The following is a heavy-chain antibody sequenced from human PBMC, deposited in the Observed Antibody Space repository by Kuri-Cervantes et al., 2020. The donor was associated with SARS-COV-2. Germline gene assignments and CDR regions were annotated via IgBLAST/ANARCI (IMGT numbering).Heavy chain of an antibody. CDR2: ISSSGSTI. CDR1: GFTFSSYE. Sequence: LSLTCAASGFTFSSYEMNWVRQAPGKGLEWVSYISSSGSTIYYADSVKGRFTISRDNAKNSLYLQMNSLRAEDTAVYYCARDGGDMVRGVISHHDAFDIWGQGTMVTVSS. D-gene: IGHD3-10*01. J-gene: IGHJ3*02. V-gene: IGHV3-48*03. CDR3: ARDGGDMVRGVISHHDAFDI.